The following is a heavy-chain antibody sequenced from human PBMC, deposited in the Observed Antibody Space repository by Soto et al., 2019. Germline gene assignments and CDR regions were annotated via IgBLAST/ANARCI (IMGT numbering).Heavy chain of an antibody. D-gene: IGHD3-16*01. Sequence: ASVKVSCNASGGTFSSYAISWVRQAPGQGLEWMGGIIPIFGTANYAQKFQGRVTITADESTTIAYMELSSLRSEDTAVYNCARDRRAQGDTYNYYGMDVWGRGATVTVSS. J-gene: IGHJ6*02. V-gene: IGHV1-69*13. CDR3: ARDRRAQGDTYNYYGMDV. CDR1: GGTFSSYA. CDR2: IIPIFGTA.